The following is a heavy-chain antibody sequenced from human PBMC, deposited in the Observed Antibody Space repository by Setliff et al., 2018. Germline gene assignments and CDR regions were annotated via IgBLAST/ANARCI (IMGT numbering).Heavy chain of an antibody. V-gene: IGHV4-34*01. CDR1: GGSFSGYY. CDR3: ARGPLNYYDSSGYPDV. Sequence: PSETLSLTCAVYGGSFSGYYWSWIRQPPGKGLEWIGEINHSGSTNYNPSLKSRVTISVDRSKNQFSLKLSSVTAADTAVYYCARGPLNYYDSSGYPDVWGKGTTVTVSS. D-gene: IGHD3-22*01. CDR2: INHSGST. J-gene: IGHJ6*03.